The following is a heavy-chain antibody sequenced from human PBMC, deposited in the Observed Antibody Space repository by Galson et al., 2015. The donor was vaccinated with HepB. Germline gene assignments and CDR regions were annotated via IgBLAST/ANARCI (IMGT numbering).Heavy chain of an antibody. V-gene: IGHV3-74*03. CDR2: INTDGSTT. J-gene: IGHJ4*02. CDR1: GFTFTNYW. Sequence: SLRLSCAASGFTFTNYWMHWVRQTPGKGLVWVSFINTDGSTTEYADSVKGRFTVSRDNAKNTLYLQMNSLRGEDTAVYYCVRSACTRTSRLDYWGQGTLVTVSS. CDR3: VRSACTRTSRLDY. D-gene: IGHD2-2*01.